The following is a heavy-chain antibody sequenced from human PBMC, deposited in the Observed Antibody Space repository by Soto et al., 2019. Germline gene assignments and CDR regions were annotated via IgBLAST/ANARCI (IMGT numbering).Heavy chain of an antibody. D-gene: IGHD6-19*01. J-gene: IGHJ4*02. CDR3: ARSVEGHFDY. CDR2: ITSDTNTI. CDR1: GFPFSIYS. V-gene: IGHV3-48*02. Sequence: PGGSLRLSCAAPGFPFSIYSMNWVRQAPGKGLEWFSYITSDTNTIKYADSVKGRFTISRDNAKNSLYLQMNSLRDEDTAVYFCARSVEGHFDYWGQGTVVTVSS.